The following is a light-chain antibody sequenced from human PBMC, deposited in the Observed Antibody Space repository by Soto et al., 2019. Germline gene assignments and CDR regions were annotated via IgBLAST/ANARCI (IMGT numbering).Light chain of an antibody. CDR1: QSISSY. CDR2: AAS. V-gene: IGKV1-39*01. Sequence: IQMTQSPSSLSASVRDRVTITCRASQSISSYLNWYQQKPGKAPKLLIYAASSLQSGVPSRFSGSGSGTDFTLTISSLQPEDFATYYCQQSYSTPLITFGQGTRLEIK. J-gene: IGKJ5*01. CDR3: QQSYSTPLIT.